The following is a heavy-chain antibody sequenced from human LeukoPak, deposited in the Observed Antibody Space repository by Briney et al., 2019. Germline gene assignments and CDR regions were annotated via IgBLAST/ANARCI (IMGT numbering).Heavy chain of an antibody. CDR2: INHSGST. CDR1: GGSFSGYY. D-gene: IGHD2-21*01. J-gene: IGHJ6*02. V-gene: IGHV4-34*01. Sequence: PETLSLTCAVYGGSFSGYYWSWIRQPPGKGLEWIGEINHSGSTNYNPSLKSRVTISVDTSKNQFSLKLSSVTAADTAVYYCASLYSNHYYYYYGMDVWGQGTTVTVSS. CDR3: ASLYSNHYYYYYGMDV.